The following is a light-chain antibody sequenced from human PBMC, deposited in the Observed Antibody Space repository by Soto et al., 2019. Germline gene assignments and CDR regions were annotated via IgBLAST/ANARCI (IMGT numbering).Light chain of an antibody. J-gene: IGKJ2*01. V-gene: IGKV3-20*01. CDR2: AAS. Sequence: EIVMTQSPGTLSLSPGERAPLSCRASQTINNNFLGWYQQKPGQPPRLLIFAASRRATGIPDRFSGSGSGTEVTLTISRLEPGDFGVYYCQQYGISPPYTFGQGTKLDIK. CDR3: QQYGISPPYT. CDR1: QTINNNF.